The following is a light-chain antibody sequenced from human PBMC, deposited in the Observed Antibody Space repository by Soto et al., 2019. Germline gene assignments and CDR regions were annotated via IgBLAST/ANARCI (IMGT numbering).Light chain of an antibody. CDR3: SSYTSSSTYV. CDR1: SSDLGIYNR. CDR2: EVS. J-gene: IGLJ1*01. Sequence: QSVLTQPPSVSGSPGQSVTISCAGTSSDLGIYNRVSWYQQPPGTAPKLMIYEVSNRPSGVPDRFSGSKSGNTASLTISGLQAEDEADYYCSSYTSSSTYVFGTGTKLTVL. V-gene: IGLV2-18*02.